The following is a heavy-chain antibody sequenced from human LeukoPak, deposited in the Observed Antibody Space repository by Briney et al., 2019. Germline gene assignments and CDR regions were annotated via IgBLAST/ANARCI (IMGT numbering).Heavy chain of an antibody. D-gene: IGHD3-16*01. V-gene: IGHV3-30*04. CDR2: ISYDGSNK. J-gene: IGHJ4*02. Sequence: GGSLRLSCAASGFTFSSYAMHWVRQAPGKGLEWVAVISYDGSNKYYADSVKGRFTISRDNSKNTLYLQMNSLRAEDTAVYYCARSLIAEFDYWGQGTLVTVSS. CDR1: GFTFSSYA. CDR3: ARSLIAEFDY.